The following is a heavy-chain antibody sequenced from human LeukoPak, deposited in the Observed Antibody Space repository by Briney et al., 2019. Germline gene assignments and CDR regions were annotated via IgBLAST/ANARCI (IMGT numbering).Heavy chain of an antibody. D-gene: IGHD3-10*01. CDR1: GYTFTSYD. Sequence: ASVKVSCKASGYTFTSYDINWVRQATGQGLEWMGWMNPNSGNTGYAQKFQGRVTITRNTSISTAYMELSSLRSDDTAVYYCARGITMVRGLYYYYYYMDVWGKGTTVTISS. CDR3: ARGITMVRGLYYYYYYMDV. V-gene: IGHV1-8*03. CDR2: MNPNSGNT. J-gene: IGHJ6*03.